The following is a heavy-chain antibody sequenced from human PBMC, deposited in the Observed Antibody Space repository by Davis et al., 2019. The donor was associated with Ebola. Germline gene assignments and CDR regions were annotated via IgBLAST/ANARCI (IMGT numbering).Heavy chain of an antibody. Sequence: AASVKVSCKASGYTFTGYYIHWVRQAAAQGLEWMGQINPNSGNTSYVQSFRGRRTMTRDTSTSTLFLELRGLKSDDTAVYYCARDIDSTSCLYDWGQGTLVTVSS. V-gene: IGHV1-46*01. CDR3: ARDIDSTSCLYD. D-gene: IGHD2-2*01. CDR2: INPNSGNT. CDR1: GYTFTGYY. J-gene: IGHJ4*02.